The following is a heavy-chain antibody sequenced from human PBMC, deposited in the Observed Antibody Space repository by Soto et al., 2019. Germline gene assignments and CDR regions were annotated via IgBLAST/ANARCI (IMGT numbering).Heavy chain of an antibody. CDR2: IIPIFGAA. D-gene: IGHD6-19*01. CDR1: GGTFSSYA. CDR3: ARGAPHSGWLIESTFDY. Sequence: SVKVSCKASGGTFSSYAISWVRQAPGQGLEWMGGIIPIFGAANYAQKFQGRVTITADKSTSTAYMELSSLRSEDTAVYYCARGAPHSGWLIESTFDYWGRGTLVTVSS. J-gene: IGHJ4*02. V-gene: IGHV1-69*06.